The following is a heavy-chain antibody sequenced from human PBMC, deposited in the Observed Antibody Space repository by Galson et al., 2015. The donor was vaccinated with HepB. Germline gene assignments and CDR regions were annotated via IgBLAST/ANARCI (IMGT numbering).Heavy chain of an antibody. V-gene: IGHV1-69*06. J-gene: IGHJ4*01. CDR3: AREAVGVYSSGVSGVVDY. D-gene: IGHD6-19*01. Sequence: SVKVSCKASGGTFSSYPIRWVRQAPGQGLEWMGGINPIFGTANYAQKFQGRVTITADTSTSTAYMELSSLRSEDTAVYYCAREAVGVYSSGVSGVVDYWGQGTLVTVSS. CDR2: INPIFGTA. CDR1: GGTFSSYP.